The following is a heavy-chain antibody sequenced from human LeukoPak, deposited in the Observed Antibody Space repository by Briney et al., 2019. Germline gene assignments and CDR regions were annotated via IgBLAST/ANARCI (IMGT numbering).Heavy chain of an antibody. D-gene: IGHD2-2*01. CDR1: GFTFSSYA. CDR2: ISYDGSNK. CDR3: ARGPRVVVVPAYY. Sequence: GGSLRLSCAASGFTFSSYAMHWVRQAPGKGLEWVAVISYDGSNKYYADSVKGRFTISRDNSKNTLYLQMNSLRAEDTAVYYCARGPRVVVVPAYYWGQGTLVTVSS. J-gene: IGHJ4*02. V-gene: IGHV3-30-3*01.